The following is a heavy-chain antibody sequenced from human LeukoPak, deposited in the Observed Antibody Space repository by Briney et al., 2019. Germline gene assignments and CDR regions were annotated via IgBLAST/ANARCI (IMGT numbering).Heavy chain of an antibody. CDR2: ISGTSGNT. J-gene: IGHJ4*02. Sequence: GSLRLSCAASGLTFSIYAMSWVRQAPGKGLEWVSSISGTSGNTYYADSVKGRFAISRDNSKDTLYLQMNSLRAEDTAIYYCAKFRADSGGWPFDYWGQGTLVTVSS. CDR3: AKFRADSGGWPFDY. CDR1: GLTFSIYA. D-gene: IGHD6-19*01. V-gene: IGHV3-23*01.